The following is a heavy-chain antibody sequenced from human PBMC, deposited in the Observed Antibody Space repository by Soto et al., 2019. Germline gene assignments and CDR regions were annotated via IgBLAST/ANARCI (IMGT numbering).Heavy chain of an antibody. J-gene: IGHJ4*02. CDR1: GYTFTGYY. V-gene: IGHV1-2*02. CDR3: ARADGAYYYDSSGYY. D-gene: IGHD3-22*01. CDR2: INPNSGGT. Sequence: VKVSCKASGYTFTGYYMHWVRQAPGQGLEWMGWINPNSGGTNYAQKFQGRVTMTRDTSTSTVYMELSSLRSEDTAVYYCARADGAYYYDSSGYYWGQGTLVTVSS.